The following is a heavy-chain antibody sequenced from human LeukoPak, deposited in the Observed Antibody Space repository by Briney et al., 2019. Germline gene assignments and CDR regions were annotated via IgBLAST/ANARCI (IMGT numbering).Heavy chain of an antibody. CDR3: AKSGGYGLIDY. CDR1: GGSISTDNYY. J-gene: IGHJ4*02. CDR2: IYTSGST. D-gene: IGHD1-26*01. Sequence: SETLSLTCTVSGGSISTDNYYWSWIRQPAGKGLEWIGHIYTSGSTIYNPSLKSRVTISIDTSENQFSLKLSSVTAADTAMYYCAKSGGYGLIDYWGQGTLVTVSS. V-gene: IGHV4-61*09.